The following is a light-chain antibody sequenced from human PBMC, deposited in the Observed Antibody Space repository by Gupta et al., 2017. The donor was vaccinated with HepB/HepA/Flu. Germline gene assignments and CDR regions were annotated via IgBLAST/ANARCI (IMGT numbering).Light chain of an antibody. CDR3: QQRSNWHPIT. Sequence: VFTQSPATLSLSPGERATLSCRASQSVSSYLAWYQQKPGQAPRLLIYVASNRATVIPARFSGSGSGADFTLTISSLEPEDFAVYYCQQRSNWHPITFGQGTRLEIK. V-gene: IGKV3-11*01. CDR2: VAS. CDR1: QSVSSY. J-gene: IGKJ5*01.